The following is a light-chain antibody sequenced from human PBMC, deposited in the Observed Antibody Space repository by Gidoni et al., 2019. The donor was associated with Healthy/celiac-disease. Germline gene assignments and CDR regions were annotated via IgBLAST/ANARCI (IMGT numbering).Light chain of an antibody. CDR2: QDS. V-gene: IGLV3-1*01. Sequence: QPPSVSVSPGQTASITCSGDKLGDKYACWYKQKPGQSPVLVIYQDSKRPSGITERFSGSNSGNTATLTISGTQAMDEADYYCQAWDSSTVVFGGGTKLTVL. J-gene: IGLJ2*01. CDR1: KLGDKY. CDR3: QAWDSSTVV.